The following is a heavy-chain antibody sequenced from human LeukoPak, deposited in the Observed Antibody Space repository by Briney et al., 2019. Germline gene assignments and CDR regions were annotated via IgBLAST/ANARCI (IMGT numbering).Heavy chain of an antibody. Sequence: SETLSLTCTVSGASISSYYWNWIRQPPGKGLEWIGYIYYIGSTNYNPSLKSRVTISVDTSKNQFSLKLSSVTAADTAVYYCARQGLPGNYHYYYYHGMDVWGQGTTVTVSS. CDR2: IYYIGST. CDR1: GASISSYY. CDR3: ARQGLPGNYHYYYYHGMDV. J-gene: IGHJ6*02. D-gene: IGHD1-7*01. V-gene: IGHV4-59*08.